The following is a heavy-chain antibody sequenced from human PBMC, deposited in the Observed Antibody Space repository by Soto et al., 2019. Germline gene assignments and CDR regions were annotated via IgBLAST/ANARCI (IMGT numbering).Heavy chain of an antibody. V-gene: IGHV4-31*03. CDR2: IYYSGST. CDR1: GGSISSGGYY. D-gene: IGHD2-21*02. J-gene: IGHJ6*02. CDR3: ARSTIDCGGDCYSDYYYYGMDV. Sequence: PSETLSLTCTVSGGSISSGGYYWSWIRQHPGKGLEWIGYIYYSGSTYYNPSLKSRVTISVDTSKNHFSLKLSSVTAADTAVYYCARSTIDCGGDCYSDYYYYGMDVWGQGTTVTVSS.